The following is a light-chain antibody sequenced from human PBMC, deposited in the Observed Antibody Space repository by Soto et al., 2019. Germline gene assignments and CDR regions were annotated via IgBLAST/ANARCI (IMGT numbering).Light chain of an antibody. Sequence: EIVLTQSPATLSSSLGERATPSCRASQTVSSKLAWYQHKPGQAPRLLIYDTSNRATGIPARFSGSGSGTDFTLTISSLEPEDFAVYYCHQRKSWPRTFGQGTKVEIK. CDR2: DTS. J-gene: IGKJ1*01. V-gene: IGKV3-11*01. CDR1: QTVSSK. CDR3: HQRKSWPRT.